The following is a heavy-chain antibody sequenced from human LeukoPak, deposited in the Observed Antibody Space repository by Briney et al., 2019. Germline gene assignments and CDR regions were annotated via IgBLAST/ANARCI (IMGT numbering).Heavy chain of an antibody. V-gene: IGHV3-23*01. J-gene: IGHJ4*02. CDR3: AKDRLLNCRGDCYIFDY. CDR1: GFTFSSYG. CDR2: ISGSGGST. Sequence: GGSLRLSCAASGFTFSSYGMSWVRQAPGKGLEWVSAISGSGGSTYYADSVKGRFSISRDNSKNTLYLQVNGLRTEDTAVYYCAKDRLLNCRGDCYIFDYWGQGTVVIVSS. D-gene: IGHD2-21*02.